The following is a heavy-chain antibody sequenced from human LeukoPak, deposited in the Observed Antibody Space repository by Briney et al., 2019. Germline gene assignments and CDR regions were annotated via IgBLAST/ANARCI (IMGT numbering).Heavy chain of an antibody. CDR3: ARDHPLNYYDTSGYLFDY. V-gene: IGHV1-18*01. Sequence: ASVKVSCKASGYTFTSYGISWVRQGPGQGLGWMGWISAYNGNTNYSQKLQGRVIMTTDTSTSTAYMELRSLRSDDTAVYYCARDHPLNYYDTSGYLFDYWGQGTLVTVSS. CDR2: ISAYNGNT. D-gene: IGHD3-22*01. CDR1: GYTFTSYG. J-gene: IGHJ4*02.